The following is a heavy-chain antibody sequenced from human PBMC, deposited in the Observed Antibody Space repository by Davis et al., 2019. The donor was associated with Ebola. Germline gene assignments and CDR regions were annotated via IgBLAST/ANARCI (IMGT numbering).Heavy chain of an antibody. D-gene: IGHD5-18*01. CDR2: INHSGST. Sequence: MPSETLSLTCAVYGGSFSGYYWSWIRQPPGKGLEWIGEINHSGSTNYNPSLKSRVTISVDTSKNQFSLKLSSVTAADTAVYYCAGHIRSIVDTAMVTRFGYFDYWGQGTLVTVSS. V-gene: IGHV4-34*01. CDR3: AGHIRSIVDTAMVTRFGYFDY. CDR1: GGSFSGYY. J-gene: IGHJ4*02.